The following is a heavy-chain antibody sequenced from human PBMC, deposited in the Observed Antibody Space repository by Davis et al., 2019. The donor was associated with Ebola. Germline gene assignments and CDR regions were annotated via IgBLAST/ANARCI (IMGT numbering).Heavy chain of an antibody. Sequence: PGGSLRLSCKGSGYSFTSYWIGWVRQMPGKGLEWMGIIYPGDSDTTYSPSFQGQVTISVDKSISTAYLQWSSLKASDTAMYYCARLEGDILTGYYGIYWGQGTLVTVSS. CDR3: ARLEGDILTGYYGIY. J-gene: IGHJ4*02. D-gene: IGHD3-9*01. V-gene: IGHV5-51*01. CDR1: GYSFTSYW. CDR2: IYPGDSDT.